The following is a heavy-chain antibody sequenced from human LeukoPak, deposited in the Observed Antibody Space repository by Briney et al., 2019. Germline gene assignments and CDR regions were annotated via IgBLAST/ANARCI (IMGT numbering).Heavy chain of an antibody. J-gene: IGHJ6*03. CDR3: ARRSEFGVLYYMDV. Sequence: PGGSLRLSCAASGFTFSTYSMNWVRQAPRKGLEWVSYISGSSGTIYYADSVKGRFTISRDNAKNSLYLQMNSLRAEDTAVYYCARRSEFGVLYYMDVWGKGTTVTVSS. D-gene: IGHD3-16*01. CDR2: ISGSSGTI. CDR1: GFTFSTYS. V-gene: IGHV3-48*01.